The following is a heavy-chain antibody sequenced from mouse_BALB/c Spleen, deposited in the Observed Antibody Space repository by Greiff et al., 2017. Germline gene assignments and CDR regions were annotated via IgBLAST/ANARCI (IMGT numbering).Heavy chain of an antibody. Sequence: VQLQQSGTVLARPGASVKMSCKASGYTFTSYWMHWVKQRPGQGLEWIGAIYPGNSDTSYNQKFKGKAKLTAGTSTSTAYMELSSLTSEDSAVYYCARKGYDYEGYFDYWGQGTTLTVAS. V-gene: IGHV1-5*01. J-gene: IGHJ2*01. CDR3: ARKGYDYEGYFDY. CDR1: GYTFTSYW. D-gene: IGHD2-4*01. CDR2: IYPGNSDT.